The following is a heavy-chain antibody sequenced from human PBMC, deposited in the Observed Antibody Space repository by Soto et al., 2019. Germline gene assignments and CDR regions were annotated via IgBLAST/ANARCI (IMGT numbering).Heavy chain of an antibody. V-gene: IGHV4-59*08. CDR1: GGSISSYY. CDR2: IYYSGST. J-gene: IGHJ6*03. Sequence: QVQLQESGPGLVKPSETLSLTCTVSGGSISSYYWSWIRQPPGKGLEWIGYIYYSGSTNYNPSLKSRATISVDTSKNQFSLKLSSVTAADTAVYYCARPHYYYYYMDVWGKGTTVTVSS. CDR3: ARPHYYYYYMDV.